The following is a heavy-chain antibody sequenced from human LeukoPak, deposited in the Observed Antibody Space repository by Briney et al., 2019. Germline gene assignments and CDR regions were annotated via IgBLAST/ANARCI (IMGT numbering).Heavy chain of an antibody. J-gene: IGHJ5*02. CDR2: IYYSGST. D-gene: IGHD3-16*02. V-gene: IGHV4-59*01. CDR3: ARGGRIGFDP. Sequence: PSETLSLTCTVPGGSLSSYYWSWIRQPPGKGLEWIGYIYYSGSTNYNPSLKSRVTISVDTSKNQFSLKLSSVTAADTAVYYCARGGRIGFDPWGQGTLVTVSS. CDR1: GGSLSSYY.